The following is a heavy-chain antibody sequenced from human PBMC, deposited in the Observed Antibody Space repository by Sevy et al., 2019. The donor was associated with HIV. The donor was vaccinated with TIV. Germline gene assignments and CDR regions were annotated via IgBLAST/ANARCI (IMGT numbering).Heavy chain of an antibody. J-gene: IGHJ4*02. CDR1: GFTFSSYW. CDR2: IKQDGSEK. Sequence: GGSLRLSCAASGFTFSSYWMSWVRQAPGKGLEWVANIKQDGSEKYYVDSVKGRFTISRDKAKNSLYLQMNSLRAEDKAVYYCARIWKDIVVVPAAFFFDYWGQGTLVTVSS. CDR3: ARIWKDIVVVPAAFFFDY. D-gene: IGHD2-2*01. V-gene: IGHV3-7*01.